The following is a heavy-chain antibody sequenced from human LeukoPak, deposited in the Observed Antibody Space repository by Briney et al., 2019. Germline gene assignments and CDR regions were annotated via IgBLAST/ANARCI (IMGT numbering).Heavy chain of an antibody. Sequence: SETLSLTCTVSGYSISSGYYWGWIRQPPGKGLEWIGSIYHSGSTYYNPSLKSRVTISVDTSKNQFSLNLSSVTAADTAVYYCAREAVSWSYDSSGRPFDYWGQGTLVTVSS. CDR2: IYHSGST. V-gene: IGHV4-38-2*02. J-gene: IGHJ4*02. CDR3: AREAVSWSYDSSGRPFDY. CDR1: GYSISSGYY. D-gene: IGHD3-22*01.